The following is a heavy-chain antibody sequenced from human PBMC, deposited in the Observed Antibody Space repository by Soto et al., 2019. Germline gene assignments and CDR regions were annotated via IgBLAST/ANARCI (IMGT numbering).Heavy chain of an antibody. D-gene: IGHD6-6*01. CDR2: IIPIFGTA. CDR1: GGTFSSYA. CDR3: AREGWAARREVHYYGMDV. Sequence: GASVKVSCKASGGTFSSYAISWVRQAPGQGLEWMGGIIPIFGTANYAQKFQGRVTITADESTSTAYMELSSLRSEDTAVYYCAREGWAARREVHYYGMDVWGQGTTVTVSS. V-gene: IGHV1-69*13. J-gene: IGHJ6*02.